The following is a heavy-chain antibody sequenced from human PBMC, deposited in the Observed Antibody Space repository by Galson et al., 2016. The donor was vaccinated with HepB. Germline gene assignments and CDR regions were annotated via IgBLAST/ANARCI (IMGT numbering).Heavy chain of an antibody. Sequence: SLRLSCAASGFTFSTYGMNWVRQAPGKGLEWVAKISYDGSNKYYGDSVKGRFTISRDYSKNTLYLQMNRLRADDTAVYYCAKEGPHDSGWNPYQYLGMDVWGQGTTATVSS. CDR2: ISYDGSNK. V-gene: IGHV3-30*18. CDR3: AKEGPHDSGWNPYQYLGMDV. CDR1: GFTFSTYG. D-gene: IGHD6-19*01. J-gene: IGHJ6*02.